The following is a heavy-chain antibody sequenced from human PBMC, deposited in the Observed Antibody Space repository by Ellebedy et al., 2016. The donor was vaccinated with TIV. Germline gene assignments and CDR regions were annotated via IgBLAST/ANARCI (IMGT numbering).Heavy chain of an antibody. CDR3: ASWGDYGGNRHLDY. V-gene: IGHV4-59*01. CDR2: FYYTGST. CDR1: GVSISTYF. D-gene: IGHD4-23*01. J-gene: IGHJ4*02. Sequence: SETLSLXXTVSGVSISTYFWSWVRQPPDKGLEWIGHFYYTGSTNYNPSLKSRVAISGDTSKNQFSLKLSSVTAADTAVYYCASWGDYGGNRHLDYWGQGTLVTVSS.